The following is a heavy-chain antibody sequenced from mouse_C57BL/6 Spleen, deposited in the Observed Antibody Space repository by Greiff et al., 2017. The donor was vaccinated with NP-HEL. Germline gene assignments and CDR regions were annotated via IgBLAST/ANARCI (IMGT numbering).Heavy chain of an antibody. V-gene: IGHV14-1*01. CDR2: IDPEDGDT. Sequence: VQLQQSGAELVRPGASVKLSCTASGFNIKDYYMHWVKQRPEQGLEWIGRIDPEDGDTEYAPKFQGKATMTADTSSNTAYLQLSSLTSEDTAVYYCTNGNYVRYFDDWGKGTTLTVSS. CDR1: GFNIKDYY. CDR3: TNGNYVRYFDD. J-gene: IGHJ2*01. D-gene: IGHD2-1*01.